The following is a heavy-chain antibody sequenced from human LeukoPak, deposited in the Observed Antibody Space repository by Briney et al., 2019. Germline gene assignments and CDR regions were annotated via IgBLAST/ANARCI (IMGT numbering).Heavy chain of an antibody. D-gene: IGHD1-1*01. CDR1: GFTFSSYS. V-gene: IGHV3-21*01. CDR3: ARIAGTSDAFDI. Sequence: PGGSLRLSCADSGFTFSSYSMNWVRQAPGKGLEWVSSISSSSSYIYYADSVKGRFTISRDNAKNSLYLQMNSLRAEDTAVYYCARIAGTSDAFDIWGQGTMVTVSS. J-gene: IGHJ3*02. CDR2: ISSSSSYI.